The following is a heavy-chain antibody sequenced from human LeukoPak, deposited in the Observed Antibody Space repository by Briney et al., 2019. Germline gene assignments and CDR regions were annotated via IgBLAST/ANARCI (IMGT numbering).Heavy chain of an antibody. V-gene: IGHV3-7*03. D-gene: IGHD3-22*01. Sequence: GGSLRLSCAASGLSFSDYYMTWIRQAPGKGLEWVANIKQDGSEKYYVDSVKGRFTISRDNAKNSLYLQMNSLRAEDTAVYYCARGFYPDRTMIVVVVDYWGQGTLVTVSS. CDR2: IKQDGSEK. J-gene: IGHJ4*02. CDR3: ARGFYPDRTMIVVVVDY. CDR1: GLSFSDYY.